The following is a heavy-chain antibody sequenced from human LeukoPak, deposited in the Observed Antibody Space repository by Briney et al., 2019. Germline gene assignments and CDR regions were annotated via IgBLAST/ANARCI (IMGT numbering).Heavy chain of an antibody. V-gene: IGHV3-23*01. D-gene: IGHD6-19*01. CDR3: AKGPLIEVAGTTWDY. CDR1: GVTFSSYA. Sequence: GGSLRLSCAASGVTFSSYAMGWVRQFPGKGLGWVSAISGGGGSTYYADSVKGRFTISRDNSKNTLHLQMNSLRAEDTAVYYCAKGPLIEVAGTTWDYWGQGTLVTVSS. J-gene: IGHJ4*02. CDR2: ISGGGGST.